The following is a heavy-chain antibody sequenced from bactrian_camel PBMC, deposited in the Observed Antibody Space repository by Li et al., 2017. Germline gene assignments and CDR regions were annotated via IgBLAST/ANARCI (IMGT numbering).Heavy chain of an antibody. V-gene: IGHV3S54*01. D-gene: IGHD1*01. CDR1: ENIFGGCG. Sequence: HVQLVESGGGAVQAGGTLELSCTASENIFGGCGMGWYRQVPENEREGVARIATGSGNTYYADPVKGRFTISEDDAKKTLTLQMNNLRPEDTAEYYCAADSPGYCAGGYFLSRNRTRYWGQGTQVTVS. CDR2: IATGSGNT. J-gene: IGHJ4*01. CDR3: AADSPGYCAGGYFLSRNRTRY.